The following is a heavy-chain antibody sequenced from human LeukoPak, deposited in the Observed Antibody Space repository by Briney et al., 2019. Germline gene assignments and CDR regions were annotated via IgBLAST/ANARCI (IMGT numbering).Heavy chain of an antibody. Sequence: SETLSLTCTVSGGSIRSSSYYWGWIRQPPGKGLEWIGSIYYSGSTYYNPSLKSRVTISVDTSKNQFALKLSSVTAADTAVYYCARAGNYYYSSGYYSHFDYWGQGTLVTVSS. CDR2: IYYSGST. D-gene: IGHD3-22*01. CDR3: ARAGNYYYSSGYYSHFDY. V-gene: IGHV4-39*01. J-gene: IGHJ4*02. CDR1: GGSIRSSSYY.